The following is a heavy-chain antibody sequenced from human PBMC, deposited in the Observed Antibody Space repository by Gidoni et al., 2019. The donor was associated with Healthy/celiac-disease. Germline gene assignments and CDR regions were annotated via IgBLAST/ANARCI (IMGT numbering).Heavy chain of an antibody. Sequence: EVQLVESGGGLVQPGGSLRLACDASGSTFSSYSMNWVRQAPGKGLEWVSYISSSSRTIYYADSVKGRFTISRDNAKNSLYLQMNSLRAEDTAVYYCARVEGYSYGYAFDYWGQGTLVTVSS. CDR3: ARVEGYSYGYAFDY. CDR2: ISSSSRTI. CDR1: GSTFSSYS. V-gene: IGHV3-48*01. J-gene: IGHJ4*02. D-gene: IGHD5-18*01.